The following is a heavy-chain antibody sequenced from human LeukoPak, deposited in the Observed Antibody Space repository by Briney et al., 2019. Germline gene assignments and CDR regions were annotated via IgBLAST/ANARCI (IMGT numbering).Heavy chain of an antibody. Sequence: PGGSLRLSCAASGFTFSNYAMSWIRQTPRKRLEWVSTVPGSGPNTYYAHSVKGRFTISRDNSQNTLYLQMYRLRAEDTAVYYCAKDLRSGWYDYYFYYIDVWGKGTTVTVSS. J-gene: IGHJ6*03. CDR2: VPGSGPNT. CDR3: AKDLRSGWYDYYFYYIDV. V-gene: IGHV3-23*01. CDR1: GFTFSNYA. D-gene: IGHD6-19*01.